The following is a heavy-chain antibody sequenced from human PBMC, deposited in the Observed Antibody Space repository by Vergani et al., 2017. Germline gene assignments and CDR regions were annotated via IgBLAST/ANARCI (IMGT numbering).Heavy chain of an antibody. J-gene: IGHJ6*02. Sequence: QVQLVESGGGVVQPGRSLRLSCAASGFTFSSYGMHWVRQAPGKGLEWVAVISYDGSNKYYADSVKGRFTISRDNSKNTLYLQMNSLRAEDTAVYYCARANQLLDTYYYGMDVWGQGTLVTVSS. CDR3: ARANQLLDTYYYGMDV. D-gene: IGHD2-2*01. V-gene: IGHV3-30*03. CDR1: GFTFSSYG. CDR2: ISYDGSNK.